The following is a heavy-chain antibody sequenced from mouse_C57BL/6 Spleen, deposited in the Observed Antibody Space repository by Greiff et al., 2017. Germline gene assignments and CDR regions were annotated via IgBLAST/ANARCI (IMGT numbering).Heavy chain of an antibody. CDR3: AIGGIYGYNLSYAMDY. CDR2: IHPNSGST. Sequence: VQLQQPGAELVKPGASVKLSCKASGYTFTSYWMHWVKQSPGQGLEWIGMIHPNSGSTNYNEKFKNKATLTVDKSSSKAYMQLSSLTSEDSAVYYCAIGGIYGYNLSYAMDYWGQGTSVTVSS. CDR1: GYTFTSYW. J-gene: IGHJ4*01. D-gene: IGHD2-2*01. V-gene: IGHV1-64*01.